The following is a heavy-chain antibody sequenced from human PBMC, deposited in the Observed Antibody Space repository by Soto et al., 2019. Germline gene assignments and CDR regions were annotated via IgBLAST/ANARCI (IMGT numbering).Heavy chain of an antibody. CDR3: AADTGDIEVVPATT. J-gene: IGHJ4*02. V-gene: IGHV3-21*04. CDR1: GLNFEKCS. Sequence: GSLRLSCAASGLNFEKCSMNWVRQPPGKGPEWLASISPASTYIRYADSVKGRFTISRDNARNSLSLQMMSLRADDTAMYYCAADTGDIEVVPATTRGQGTLVTVSS. D-gene: IGHD2-15*01. CDR2: ISPASTYI.